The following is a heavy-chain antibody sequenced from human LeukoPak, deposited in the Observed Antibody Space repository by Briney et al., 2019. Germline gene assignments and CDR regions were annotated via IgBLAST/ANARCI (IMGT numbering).Heavy chain of an antibody. D-gene: IGHD5-12*01. CDR3: ARGGGYDPFDY. V-gene: IGHV3-21*01. CDR2: ISSSNSFI. Sequence: GGSLRLSCAASGFTFSIYTMNWVRQAPGKGLEWVSSISSSNSFIYYADSVEGRFTISRDNAKNSLYLQMNSLRAEDTAVYYCARGGGYDPFDYWGQGTLVTVSS. J-gene: IGHJ4*02. CDR1: GFTFSIYT.